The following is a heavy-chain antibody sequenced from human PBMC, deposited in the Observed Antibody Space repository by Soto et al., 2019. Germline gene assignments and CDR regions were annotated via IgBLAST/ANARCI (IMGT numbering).Heavy chain of an antibody. CDR2: IYYSGST. CDR1: GGSISSYY. D-gene: IGHD3-9*01. V-gene: IGHV4-59*08. CDR3: ARQDILTGNDY. Sequence: SETLALTCTVSGGSISSYYWSWIRQPPGKGLEWIGYIYYSGSTNYNPSLKSRVTISVDTSKNQFSLKLSSVTAADTAVYYCARQDILTGNDYWGQGTLVTVSS. J-gene: IGHJ4*02.